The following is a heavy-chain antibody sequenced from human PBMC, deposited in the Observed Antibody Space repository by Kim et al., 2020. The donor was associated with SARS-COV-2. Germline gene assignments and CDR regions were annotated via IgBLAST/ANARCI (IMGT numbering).Heavy chain of an antibody. CDR1: GGSISSYY. D-gene: IGHD1-1*01. V-gene: IGHV4-59*01. J-gene: IGHJ6*01. CDR2: IYYSGST. CDR3: ARDKLGTGTTYLPYYYGM. Sequence: SETLSLTCTVSGGSISSYYWSWIRQPPGKGLEWIGYIYYSGSTNYNPSLKSRVTISVDTSKNQFSLKPSSVTAADTAVYYCARDKLGTGTTYLPYYYGM.